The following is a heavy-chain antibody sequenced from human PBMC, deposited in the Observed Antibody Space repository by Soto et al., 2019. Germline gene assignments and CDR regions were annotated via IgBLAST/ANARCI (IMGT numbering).Heavy chain of an antibody. CDR3: ARATSSWYDY. Sequence: SETLSLTCTVSGGSISSYYWSWIRQPPGKGLEWIGYIYYSGSTNYNPFLKSRVTISVDTSKNQFSLKLSSVTAADTAVYYCARATSSWYDYWGQGTLVTVSS. V-gene: IGHV4-59*01. CDR2: IYYSGST. J-gene: IGHJ4*02. D-gene: IGHD6-13*01. CDR1: GGSISSYY.